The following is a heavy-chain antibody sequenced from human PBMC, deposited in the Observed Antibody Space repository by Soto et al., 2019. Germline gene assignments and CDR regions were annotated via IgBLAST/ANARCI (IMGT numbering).Heavy chain of an antibody. Sequence: GSLRLSCAASGFTFSSYAMSWVRQAPGKGLEWVSAISGSGGSTYYADSVKGRFTISRDNSKSTLYLQMNSLRAEDTAVYYCANSDDTAMVPVSLDYWGQGTLVTVSS. CDR2: ISGSGGST. J-gene: IGHJ4*02. V-gene: IGHV3-23*01. D-gene: IGHD5-18*01. CDR3: ANSDDTAMVPVSLDY. CDR1: GFTFSSYA.